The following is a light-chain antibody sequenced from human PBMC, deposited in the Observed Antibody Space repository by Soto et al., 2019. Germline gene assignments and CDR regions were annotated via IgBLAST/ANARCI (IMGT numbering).Light chain of an antibody. CDR2: TNN. CDR1: SSSIGSNS. CDR3: AAWDGSLNVYV. V-gene: IGLV1-44*01. J-gene: IGLJ1*01. Sequence: QAVVTQPPSASGTPGQRVTISCSGSSSSIGSNSVNWYQQLPRTAPKVLIYTNNQRPSGVPDRFSGCNSGTSASLVISGLQYEDEADYYCAAWDGSLNVYVFGTGTKVTVL.